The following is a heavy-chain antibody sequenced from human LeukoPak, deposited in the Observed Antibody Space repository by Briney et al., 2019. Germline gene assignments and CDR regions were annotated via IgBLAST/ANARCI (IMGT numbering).Heavy chain of an antibody. CDR2: IRNNGSTI. V-gene: IGHV3-48*02. CDR1: GFTFINYA. J-gene: IGHJ6*02. CDR3: ERELFYQDSSGYAYYYYGMDV. Sequence: GGSLRLSCAASGFTFINYAMDWVRQAPGKGLEWLSYIRNNGSTIYKAYSVKGRFSISRDNAKTSLYLQMSSLRDEDTAVYYCERELFYQDSSGYAYYYYGMDVWGQGTTVTVSS. D-gene: IGHD3-22*01.